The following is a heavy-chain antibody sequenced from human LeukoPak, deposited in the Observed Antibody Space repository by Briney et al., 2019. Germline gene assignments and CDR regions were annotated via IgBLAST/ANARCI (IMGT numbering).Heavy chain of an antibody. J-gene: IGHJ3*02. CDR2: IYYSGST. CDR3: ARAAITMIVVARAFDI. D-gene: IGHD3-22*01. V-gene: IGHV4-39*01. CDR1: GGSISSSSYY. Sequence: PSETLSLTCTVSGGSISSSSYYWGWIRQPPGKGLEWIGSIYYSGSTYYNPSLKSRVTISVDTSKNQFSLKLSSVTAADTAVYYCARAAITMIVVARAFDIWGQGTMVTVSS.